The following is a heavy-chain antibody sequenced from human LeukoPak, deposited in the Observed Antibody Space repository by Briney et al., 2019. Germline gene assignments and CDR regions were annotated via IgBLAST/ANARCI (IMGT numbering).Heavy chain of an antibody. CDR3: AGGGFHHGFDF. CDR2: IDPKSGGT. CDR1: GYTFRVYY. V-gene: IGHV1-2*02. Sequence: GASVKVSCMPSGYTFRVYYMHWVRQAPGQGLEWMGWIDPKSGGTNYEQKFQGRVTLTSDTSISTSYMELSRLTSDDTAAYYCAGGGFHHGFDFWGQGTVVTVSS. J-gene: IGHJ3*01.